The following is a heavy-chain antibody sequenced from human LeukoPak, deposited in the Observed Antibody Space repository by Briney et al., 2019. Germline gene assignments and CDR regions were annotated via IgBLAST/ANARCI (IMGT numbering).Heavy chain of an antibody. CDR2: MNPNSGNT. Sequence: GASVKVSCKASGYTFTSYDINWVRQATGQGLEWMGWMNPNSGNTGYAQKFQGRVTMTRNTSISTAYMELSSLRSEDTAVYYCAREWAYEQLVPWFDPWGQGTLVTVSS. CDR1: GYTFTSYD. J-gene: IGHJ5*02. D-gene: IGHD6-6*01. CDR3: AREWAYEQLVPWFDP. V-gene: IGHV1-8*01.